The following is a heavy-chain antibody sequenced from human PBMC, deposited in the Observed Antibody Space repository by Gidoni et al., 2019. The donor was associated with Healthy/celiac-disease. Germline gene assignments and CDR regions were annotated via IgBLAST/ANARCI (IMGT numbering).Heavy chain of an antibody. D-gene: IGHD3-3*01. CDR2: ISSSSSYI. J-gene: IGHJ6*02. CDR1: ELTFSSYT. V-gene: IGHV3-21*01. Sequence: EVQLVESGGGLVKPGWSLRLSCAASELTFSSYTMNWVRQATGKVLEWVASISSSSSYIYYADSVKSRLTISRDNAKNSLFLKMNILRAEDTAVYYCARATVYDFWSGYYSDYYYGMDVWGQGTTVTVSS. CDR3: ARATVYDFWSGYYSDYYYGMDV.